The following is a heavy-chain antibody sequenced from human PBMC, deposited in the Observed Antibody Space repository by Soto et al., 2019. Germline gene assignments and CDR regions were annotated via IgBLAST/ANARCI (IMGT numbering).Heavy chain of an antibody. CDR1: GFTFSSYS. V-gene: IGHV3-21*01. CDR3: ARGVGPDYGDYDY. CDR2: ISSSSSYI. D-gene: IGHD4-17*01. J-gene: IGHJ4*02. Sequence: GGSLRLSCAASGFTFSSYSMNWVRQAPGKGLEWVSSISSSSSYIYYADSVKGRFTISRDNAKNSLYLQMNSLRAEDTAVYYWARGVGPDYGDYDYWGQGTLVTVSS.